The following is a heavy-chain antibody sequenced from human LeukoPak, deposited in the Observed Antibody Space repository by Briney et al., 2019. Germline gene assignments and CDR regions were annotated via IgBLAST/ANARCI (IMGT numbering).Heavy chain of an antibody. CDR1: GGSISSYY. CDR3: ARWGSITTARFDY. V-gene: IGHV4-59*01. Sequence: SETLSLTCTVSGGSISSYYWSWIRQPPGKGLEWIGYIYYSGSTNYDPSLKSRVTISVDTSKNQFSLELSSVTAADTAVYYCARWGSITTARFDYWGQGTLVTVSS. J-gene: IGHJ4*02. D-gene: IGHD3-16*01. CDR2: IYYSGST.